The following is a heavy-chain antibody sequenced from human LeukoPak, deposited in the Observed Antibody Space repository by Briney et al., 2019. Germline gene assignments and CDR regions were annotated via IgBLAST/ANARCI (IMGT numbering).Heavy chain of an antibody. V-gene: IGHV4-39*01. CDR1: GGSISSSSYY. Sequence: SETLSLTCTVSGGSISSSSYYWGWIRQPPGKGLEWIGSIYYSGSTYYNPSLKSRVTISVDTSKNQFSLKLSSVTAADTAVYYCASSNYYYDSSGYYSRFPDWGQGTLVTVSS. CDR2: IYYSGST. D-gene: IGHD3-22*01. CDR3: ASSNYYYDSSGYYSRFPD. J-gene: IGHJ4*02.